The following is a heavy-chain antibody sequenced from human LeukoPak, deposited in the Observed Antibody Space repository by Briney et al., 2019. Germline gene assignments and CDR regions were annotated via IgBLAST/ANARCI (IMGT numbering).Heavy chain of an antibody. CDR3: ARGGRPDY. CDR2: IIPIFGTA. V-gene: IGHV1-69*13. J-gene: IGHJ4*02. CDR1: GGTFSTYA. Sequence: GASVKVSCKASGGTFSTYAVSWVRQAPGQGLEWMSGIIPIFGTADYAQKFQGRVTITADESTSTAYMELSSLRSEDTAVYYCARGGRPDYWGQGTLVTVSS. D-gene: IGHD3-10*01.